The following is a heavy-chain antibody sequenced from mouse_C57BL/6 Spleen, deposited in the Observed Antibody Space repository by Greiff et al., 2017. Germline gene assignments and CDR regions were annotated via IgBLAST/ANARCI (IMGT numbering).Heavy chain of an antibody. V-gene: IGHV1-9*01. D-gene: IGHD2-5*01. CDR3: ARGGYSNYLYAMDY. CDR1: GYTFTGYW. CDR2: ILPGSGSN. J-gene: IGHJ4*01. Sequence: LEESGAELMKPGASVKLSCKATGYTFTGYWIEWVKQRPGHGLEWIGEILPGSGSNNYNEKFKGKATFTADTSSNTAYMQHSSLTTEDSAIYDCARGGYSNYLYAMDYWGQGTSVTVSS.